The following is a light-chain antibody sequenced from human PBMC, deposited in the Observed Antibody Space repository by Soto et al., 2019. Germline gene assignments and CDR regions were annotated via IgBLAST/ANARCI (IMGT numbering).Light chain of an antibody. CDR1: QSISNF. CDR3: QQSYNTPRT. CDR2: SAS. Sequence: DIQLTQSPSSLSASVGDRVTITCRASQSISNFLNWYQQKPGQAPKLLISSASNVQSGVPSRFSGRGSGTDFTLTIIGLQPEDVASYCCQQSYNTPRTFGQGTKVEI. J-gene: IGKJ1*01. V-gene: IGKV1-39*01.